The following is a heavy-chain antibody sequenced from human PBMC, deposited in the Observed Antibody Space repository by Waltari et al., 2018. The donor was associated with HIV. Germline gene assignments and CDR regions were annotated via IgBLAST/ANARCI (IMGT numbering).Heavy chain of an antibody. D-gene: IGHD2-2*01. CDR3: ARDPQYCSSTSCSYYFDY. V-gene: IGHV3-30-3*01. J-gene: IGHJ4*02. CDR1: GFTFSSYA. CDR2: ISYDGSNK. Sequence: QVQLVESGGGVVQPGRSLRLSCAASGFTFSSYAMHRVRTAPGKGLEWVAVISYDGSNKYYADSVKGRFTISRDNSKNTLYLQMNSLRAEDTAVYYCARDPQYCSSTSCSYYFDYWGQGTLVTVSS.